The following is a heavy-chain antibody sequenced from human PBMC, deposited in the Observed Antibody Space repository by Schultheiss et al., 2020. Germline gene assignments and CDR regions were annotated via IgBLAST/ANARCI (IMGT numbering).Heavy chain of an antibody. D-gene: IGHD3-16*01. V-gene: IGHV3-48*01. Sequence: GGSLRLSCAASGFTLSSYGMNWVRQAPGKGLEWLSHITRDRTTYYADSVTGRFTISRDNSKNTVYLQISSLRAEDTAVYYCAKDRGGYYSYGMDVWGQGTTVTVSS. J-gene: IGHJ6*02. CDR2: ITRDRTT. CDR1: GFTLSSYG. CDR3: AKDRGGYYSYGMDV.